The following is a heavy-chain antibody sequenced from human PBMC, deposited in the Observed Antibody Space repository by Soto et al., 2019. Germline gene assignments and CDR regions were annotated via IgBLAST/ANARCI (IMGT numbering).Heavy chain of an antibody. CDR2: INAGDGRT. V-gene: IGHV1-3*01. CDR3: GRFLMGSTTLDY. Sequence: ASVKVSCKASGYTFETYAMHWVRQAPGQGPEWMGWINAGDGRTKYSQKFQGRVTITADTSASAVYMELTSLTSEDTAVYYCGRFLMGSTTLDYWGQGTLVTVSS. J-gene: IGHJ4*02. D-gene: IGHD2-8*01. CDR1: GYTFETYA.